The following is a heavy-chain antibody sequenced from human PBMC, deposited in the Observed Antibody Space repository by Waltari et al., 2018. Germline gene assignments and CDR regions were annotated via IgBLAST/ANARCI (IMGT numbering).Heavy chain of an antibody. Sequence: QVQLRESGPGLVKPSETLSLSCTGSDFSVNSGYYWGWIRQPPGKEPEWIGAMYAESAYSIPSLQSRVTMSVDTSKKQFSLKLRSLSATDTAVYYCARGGTLGAFDLWGQGTLVTVSS. CDR2: MYAESA. J-gene: IGHJ4*02. CDR3: ARGGTLGAFDL. V-gene: IGHV4-38-2*02. D-gene: IGHD3-16*01. CDR1: DFSVNSGYY.